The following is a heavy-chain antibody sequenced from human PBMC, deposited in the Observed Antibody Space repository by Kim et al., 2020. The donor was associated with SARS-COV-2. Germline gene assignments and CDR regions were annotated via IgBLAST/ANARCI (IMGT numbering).Heavy chain of an antibody. J-gene: IGHJ4*02. V-gene: IGHV4-59*01. CDR2: IYYSGST. Sequence: SETLSLTCTVSGGSISSYYWSWIRQPPGKGLEWIGYIYYSGSTNYNPSLKSRVTISVDTSKNQFSLKLSSVTAADTAVYYCARGERNDPGRFDYWGQGTLVTVSS. D-gene: IGHD1-1*01. CDR3: ARGERNDPGRFDY. CDR1: GGSISSYY.